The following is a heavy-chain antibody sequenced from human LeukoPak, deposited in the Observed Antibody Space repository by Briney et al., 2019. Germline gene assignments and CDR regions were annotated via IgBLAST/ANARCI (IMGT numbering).Heavy chain of an antibody. V-gene: IGHV1-69*05. D-gene: IGHD3-22*01. Sequence: ASVKVSCKASGGTFSSYAISWVRQAPGQGLEWMGRIIPIFGTANYAQKFQGRVTITTDESTSTAYMELSSLRSEDTAVYYCASQPLRRNSSGPPREFDYWGQGTLVTVSS. CDR3: ASQPLRRNSSGPPREFDY. J-gene: IGHJ4*02. CDR2: IIPIFGTA. CDR1: GGTFSSYA.